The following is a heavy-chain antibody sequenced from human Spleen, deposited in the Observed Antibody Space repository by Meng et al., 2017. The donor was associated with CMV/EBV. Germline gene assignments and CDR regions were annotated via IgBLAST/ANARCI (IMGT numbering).Heavy chain of an antibody. V-gene: IGHV3-30*03. D-gene: IGHD4-17*01. J-gene: IGHJ5*02. CDR3: VRGRDYGDYGWFDP. Sequence: GGSLRLSCAASGFTFSSYSMNWVRQAPGKGLEWVAVVSSDGSNKYYADSVRGRYTISRDNSKNTVYLQLNSLRADDTAVYYCVRGRDYGDYGWFDPWGQGTLVTVSS. CDR2: VSSDGSNK. CDR1: GFTFSSYS.